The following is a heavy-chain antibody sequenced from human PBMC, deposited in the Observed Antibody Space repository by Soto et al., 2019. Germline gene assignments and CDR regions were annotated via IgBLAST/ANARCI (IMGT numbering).Heavy chain of an antibody. CDR2: IWYDGSNK. CDR1: GFTFSSYG. D-gene: IGHD2-21*02. J-gene: IGHJ6*01. V-gene: IGHV3-33*01. CDR3: ARDLVVVTAILYYYYYYGMDV. Sequence: QVQLVESGGGVVQPGRSLRLSCAASGFTFSSYGMHWVRQAPGKGLEWVAVIWYDGSNKYYADSVKGRFTISRDNSKNTLYLQMNSLRAEDTAVYYCARDLVVVTAILYYYYYYGMDVW.